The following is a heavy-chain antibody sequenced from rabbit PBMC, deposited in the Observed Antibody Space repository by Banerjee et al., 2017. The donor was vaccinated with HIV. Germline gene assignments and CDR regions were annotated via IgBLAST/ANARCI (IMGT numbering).Heavy chain of an antibody. CDR3: ARDAGYAGYAPNL. CDR1: GFSFSSNYW. CDR2: IGAGST. Sequence: EESGGDLVKPEGSLTLTCTASGFSFSSNYWLCWVRQAPGKGLEWIACIGAGSTYYATWAKGRFTISKTSSTTVTLQMTSLTAADTATYFCARDAGYAGYAPNLWGQGTLVTVS. D-gene: IGHD7-1*01. V-gene: IGHV1S45*01. J-gene: IGHJ4*01.